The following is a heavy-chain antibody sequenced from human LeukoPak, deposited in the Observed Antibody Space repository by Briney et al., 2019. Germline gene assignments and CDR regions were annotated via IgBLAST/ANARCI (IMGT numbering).Heavy chain of an antibody. V-gene: IGHV3-74*01. Sequence: GGSLRLSCAASGFTFSSYWMHWVRQAPGKGLVWVSRINSDGSSTSYADSVKGRFTISRDSAKNTLYLQMNSLRAEDTAVYYCARDRDKGLGLRYWGQGTLVTVSS. D-gene: IGHD3-10*01. CDR2: INSDGSST. CDR1: GFTFSSYW. CDR3: ARDRDKGLGLRY. J-gene: IGHJ4*02.